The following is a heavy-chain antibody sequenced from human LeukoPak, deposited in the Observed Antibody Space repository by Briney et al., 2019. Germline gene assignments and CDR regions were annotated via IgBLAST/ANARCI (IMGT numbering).Heavy chain of an antibody. V-gene: IGHV3-21*01. D-gene: IGHD3-22*01. CDR1: GFSFSRYS. CDR2: ISISSGSI. Sequence: GGSLRLSCVASGFSFSRYSMNWVRQAPGKGLERVSSISISSGSIYYADSVKGRFTISRDNAKNSLYLQMNSLRAEDTAIYYCAKTYYYDSVGYSPFDHWGQGSRVIVSS. J-gene: IGHJ4*02. CDR3: AKTYYYDSVGYSPFDH.